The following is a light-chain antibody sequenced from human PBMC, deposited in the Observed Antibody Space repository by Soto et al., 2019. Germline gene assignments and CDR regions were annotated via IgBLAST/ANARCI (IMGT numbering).Light chain of an antibody. CDR3: NSYTSSSTYV. Sequence: QSALTQPASVSGSPGQSITISCTGTSSDVGGFNYVSWYQQHPGKAPKRMIYDVTNRPSGVSYRFSGSKSGNTASLTISGLQAEDEADYYCNSYTSSSTYVFGTGTKPTVL. V-gene: IGLV2-14*03. CDR1: SSDVGGFNY. CDR2: DVT. J-gene: IGLJ1*01.